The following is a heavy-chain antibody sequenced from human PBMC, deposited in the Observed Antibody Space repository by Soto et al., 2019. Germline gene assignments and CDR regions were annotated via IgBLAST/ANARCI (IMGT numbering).Heavy chain of an antibody. D-gene: IGHD4-4*01. CDR1: GFTFDDCA. V-gene: IGHV3-9*01. CDR3: AKDLYSNYGDAFDI. J-gene: IGHJ3*02. Sequence: GGSLRLSCAASGFTFDDCAMHWVRQAPGKGLEWVSGISWNSDNIGYADSVKGRFTISRDNVKNSLYLQMNSLRAEDTALYYCAKDLYSNYGDAFDIWGQGTMVTVSS. CDR2: ISWNSDNI.